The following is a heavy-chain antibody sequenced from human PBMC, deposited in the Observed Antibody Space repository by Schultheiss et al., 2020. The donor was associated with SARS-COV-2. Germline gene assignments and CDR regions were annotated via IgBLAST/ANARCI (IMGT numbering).Heavy chain of an antibody. V-gene: IGHV3-21*01. Sequence: GGSLRLSCAASGFTFSSYSMNWVRQAPGKGLEWVSSISSSSSYIYYADSVKGRFTISRDNAKNSLYLQMNSLRAEDTAVYYCARTMVRGVIAFDIWGQGTMVTVSS. J-gene: IGHJ3*02. CDR2: ISSSSSYI. CDR1: GFTFSSYS. D-gene: IGHD3-10*01. CDR3: ARTMVRGVIAFDI.